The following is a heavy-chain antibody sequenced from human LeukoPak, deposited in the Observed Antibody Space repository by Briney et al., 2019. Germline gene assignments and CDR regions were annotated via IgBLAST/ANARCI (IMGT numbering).Heavy chain of an antibody. CDR1: GYTFTGYY. V-gene: IGHV1-2*02. J-gene: IGHJ4*02. Sequence: ASVKVSCKASGYTFTGYYMHWVRQAPGQGLEWMGWINPNSGGTNYAQKFQGRVTMTRDTSISTAYMELSRLRSDDTAVYYCARDLSGYSGVFDYWGQGTLVTVSS. CDR3: ARDLSGYSGVFDY. CDR2: INPNSGGT. D-gene: IGHD3-9*01.